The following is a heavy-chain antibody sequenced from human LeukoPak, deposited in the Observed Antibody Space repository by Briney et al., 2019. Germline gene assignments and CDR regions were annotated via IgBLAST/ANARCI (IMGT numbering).Heavy chain of an antibody. D-gene: IGHD3-3*02. CDR2: ITGSDERT. CDR1: GFTFSSTA. J-gene: IGHJ4*02. Sequence: GGSLRLSCAASGFTFSSTAMTWVRQAPGKGPEWVSTITGSDERTYYADSVKGRFTISRDYSKNTLHLQMNSLRVDDTAIYYCAKGPQFGSGYHPDYWGQGTLVTVSS. CDR3: AKGPQFGSGYHPDY. V-gene: IGHV3-23*01.